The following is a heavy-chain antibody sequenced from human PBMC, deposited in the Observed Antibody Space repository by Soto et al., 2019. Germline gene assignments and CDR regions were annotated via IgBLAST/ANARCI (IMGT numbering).Heavy chain of an antibody. CDR1: GFSFSGSA. CDR3: TRHRTLRGLWGQDPGDYFDY. J-gene: IGHJ4*02. Sequence: GGSLRLSCAASGFSFSGSAIHWVRQASGKGLEWVGRIRIKANNYATECTESVKGRFTISRDDSENTAYLQMNSLKTEDTAVYYCTRHRTLRGLWGQDPGDYFDYWGQGTLVTVSS. D-gene: IGHD3-10*01. CDR2: IRIKANNYAT. V-gene: IGHV3-73*01.